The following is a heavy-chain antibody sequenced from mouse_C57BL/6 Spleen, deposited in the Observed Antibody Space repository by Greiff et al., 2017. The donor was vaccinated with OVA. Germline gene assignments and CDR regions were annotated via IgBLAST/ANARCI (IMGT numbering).Heavy chain of an antibody. J-gene: IGHJ3*01. V-gene: IGHV1-64*01. Sequence: QVQLQQPGAELVKPGASVKLSCKASGYTFTSYWMHWVKQRPGQGLEWIGMIHPNSGSTNYNEKFKSKATLTVDKSSSTSYMQLSSLTSEDSAVYYCARGTDYDYSWFAYWGQGTLVTVSA. CDR2: IHPNSGST. D-gene: IGHD2-4*01. CDR1: GYTFTSYW. CDR3: ARGTDYDYSWFAY.